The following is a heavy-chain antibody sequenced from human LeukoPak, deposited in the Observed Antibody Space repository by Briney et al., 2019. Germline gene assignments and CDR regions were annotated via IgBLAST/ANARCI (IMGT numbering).Heavy chain of an antibody. D-gene: IGHD3-22*01. CDR1: GYIFSGYY. Sequence: ASVKVSCKTSGYIFSGYYMHWVRQAPGQGLEWMGCINPSSGGTNYTQKFQGRVTMTRDTSISTAYMELSRLRSDDTAVYYCARGAGMYYYDSSGYNDYWGQGTLVTVSS. CDR2: INPSSGGT. CDR3: ARGAGMYYYDSSGYNDY. V-gene: IGHV1-2*02. J-gene: IGHJ4*02.